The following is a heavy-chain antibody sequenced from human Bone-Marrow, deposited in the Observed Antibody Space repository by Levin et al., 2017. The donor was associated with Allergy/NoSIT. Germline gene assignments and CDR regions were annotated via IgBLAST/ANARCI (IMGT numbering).Heavy chain of an antibody. CDR2: IYPADSDL. D-gene: IGHD6-13*01. CDR3: ARERTAAGGKYLEH. CDR1: GYRFSTFW. V-gene: IGHV5-51*01. Sequence: GESLKISCQGFGYRFSTFWIGWVRQMPGKGLEWMGVIYPADSDLRYSSAFQGQVSISVDKSNSTAYLQWSSLKPSDTAMYFCARERTAAGGKYLEHWGQGTLVTVSS. J-gene: IGHJ1*01.